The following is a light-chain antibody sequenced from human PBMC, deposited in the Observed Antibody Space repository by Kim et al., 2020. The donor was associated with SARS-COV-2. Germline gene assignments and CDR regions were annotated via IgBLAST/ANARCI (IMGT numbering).Light chain of an antibody. Sequence: QSVLTQPPSVSAAPGQRVTISCSGSSSNIANTYVSWYQLLPGTAPKLLIYDNNKRPSGIPDRFSGSKSGTSATLGITGLQTGDEADYYCGTWDSSLSAWVFGGGTKLTVL. CDR2: DNN. CDR3: GTWDSSLSAWV. J-gene: IGLJ3*02. V-gene: IGLV1-51*01. CDR1: SSNIANTY.